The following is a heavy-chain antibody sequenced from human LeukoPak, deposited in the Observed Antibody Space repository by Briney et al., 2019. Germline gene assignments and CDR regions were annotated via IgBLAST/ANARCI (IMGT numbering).Heavy chain of an antibody. CDR3: ARPMQRYYDILTGYYTFNY. V-gene: IGHV3-21*01. D-gene: IGHD3-9*01. Sequence: PGGSLRLSCAASGFTFSSYSMNWVRQAPGKGLEWVSSISSSSSYIYYADSVKGRFTISRDNAKNSLYLQMNSLRAEDTAVYYCARPMQRYYDILTGYYTFNYWGQGTLVTVSS. J-gene: IGHJ4*02. CDR1: GFTFSSYS. CDR2: ISSSSSYI.